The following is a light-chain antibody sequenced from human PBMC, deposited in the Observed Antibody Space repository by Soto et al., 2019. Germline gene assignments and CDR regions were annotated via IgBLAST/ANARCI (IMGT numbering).Light chain of an antibody. CDR3: QTWGIEGWV. V-gene: IGLV4-69*01. CDR1: SGHSSYA. Sequence: QLVLTQSPSASASLGASVKLTCTLSSGHSSYAIAWHQQQPEKGPRYLMKLNSDGSHSKGDGIPDRSSGSSSGAERYLTISSLQSEDEADYYCQTWGIEGWVFGTGTKVTVL. CDR2: LNSDGSH. J-gene: IGLJ1*01.